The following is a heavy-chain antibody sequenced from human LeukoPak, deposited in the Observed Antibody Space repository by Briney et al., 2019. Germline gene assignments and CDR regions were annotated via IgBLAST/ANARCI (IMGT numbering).Heavy chain of an antibody. D-gene: IGHD4-11*01. CDR2: IYYSGST. J-gene: IGHJ6*02. CDR3: ASLPLTVTTDYYYYGMDV. CDR1: GGSISSSSYY. Sequence: SETLSLTCTVSGGSISSSSYYWGWIRQPPGKGLEWIGSIYYSGSTYYNPSLKSRVTISVDTSKNQFSLKLSSVTAADTAVYYCASLPLTVTTDYYYYGMDVWGQGTTVTVSS. V-gene: IGHV4-39*01.